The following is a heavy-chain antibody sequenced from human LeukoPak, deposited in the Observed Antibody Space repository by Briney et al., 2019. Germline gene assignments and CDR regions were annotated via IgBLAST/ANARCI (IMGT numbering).Heavy chain of an antibody. Sequence: SETLSLTCAVSGGSIRSSNWWTWVRQPPGKGLEWIGEIYHTGSANYNPSLKTRVTMSVDKSENHFSLQLHSVTAADTAVYYCASHRFENYYGLDVWGQGTTVTVSS. CDR1: GGSIRSSNW. J-gene: IGHJ6*02. CDR2: IYHTGSA. V-gene: IGHV4-4*02. CDR3: ASHRFENYYGLDV. D-gene: IGHD3-9*01.